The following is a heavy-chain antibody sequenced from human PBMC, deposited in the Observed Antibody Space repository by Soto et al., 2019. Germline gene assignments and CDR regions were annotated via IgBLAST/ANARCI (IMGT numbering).Heavy chain of an antibody. Sequence: LRLSCAASGFTFSSYAMSWVRQAPGKGLEWVSAISGSGGSTYYADSVKGRFTISRDNSKNTLYLQMNSLRAEDTAVYYCARGTYYYDSSGYYPTARLRYDFDYWGQGTLVTVSS. D-gene: IGHD3-22*01. V-gene: IGHV3-23*01. CDR1: GFTFSSYA. J-gene: IGHJ4*02. CDR2: ISGSGGST. CDR3: ARGTYYYDSSGYYPTARLRYDFDY.